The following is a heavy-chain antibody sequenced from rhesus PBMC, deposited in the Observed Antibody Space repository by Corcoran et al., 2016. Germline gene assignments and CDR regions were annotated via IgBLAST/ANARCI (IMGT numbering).Heavy chain of an antibody. CDR1: GYSISSGYY. Sequence: QVQLQESGPGLVKPSETLSLTCAVSGYSISSGYYWSWIRQPPGEGLEWIGYITYSGSTSYNPSRKSRVTISRDTSKNQFSLKLRAGTAADTAVYYCARETPVLGLDSWGQGVVVTVSS. D-gene: IGHD2-21*01. CDR2: ITYSGST. CDR3: ARETPVLGLDS. V-gene: IGHV4-122*02. J-gene: IGHJ6*01.